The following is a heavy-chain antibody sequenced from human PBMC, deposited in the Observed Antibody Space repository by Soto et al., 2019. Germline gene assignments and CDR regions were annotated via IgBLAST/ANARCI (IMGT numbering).Heavy chain of an antibody. J-gene: IGHJ5*02. CDR1: GGSISSGGYY. V-gene: IGHV4-31*03. D-gene: IGHD6-13*01. CDR2: IYYSGRT. CDR3: ARVFSDSRSFFDP. Sequence: SETLSLTCTVSGGSISSGGYYWSWIRQHPGKGLEWIGYIYYSGRTNYNPSLKSRVTISVDTSKNQFSLKLNSVTAADTAVYYCARVFSDSRSFFDPRGQGTLVTVSS.